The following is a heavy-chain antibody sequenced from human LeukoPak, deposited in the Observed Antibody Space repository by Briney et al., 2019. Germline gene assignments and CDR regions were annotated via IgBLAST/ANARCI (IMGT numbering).Heavy chain of an antibody. CDR1: GGSISSSNW. CDR2: IYHSGST. V-gene: IGHV4-4*02. J-gene: IGHJ3*02. CDR3: ARRNDYGDYVAFDI. Sequence: KTSETLSLTCAVSGGSISSSNWWSWVRQPPGKGLEWIGEIYHSGSTNYNPSLKSRVTISVDKSKNQFSLKPSSVTAADTAVYYCARRNDYGDYVAFDIWGQGTMVTVSS. D-gene: IGHD4-17*01.